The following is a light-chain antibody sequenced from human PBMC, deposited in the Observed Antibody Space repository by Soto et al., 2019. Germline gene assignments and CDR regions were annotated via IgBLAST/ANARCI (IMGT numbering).Light chain of an antibody. J-gene: IGKJ4*01. CDR1: QSVDHDY. Sequence: NVLTQSPAILSSSPGARVTLSCGASQSVDHDYLAWYQQKPGQAPRLLIYGASYRATGIPDRFNGSGSGTDFTLTISRLEPEVFAVYYCQHYGSSLAAFGGGTKVEI. CDR2: GAS. V-gene: IGKV3-20*01. CDR3: QHYGSSLAA.